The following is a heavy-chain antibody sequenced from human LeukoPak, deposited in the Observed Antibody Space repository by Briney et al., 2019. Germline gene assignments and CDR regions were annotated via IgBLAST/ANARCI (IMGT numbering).Heavy chain of an antibody. Sequence: ASVKVSCKASGYTFTGYYMHWVRQAPGQGLEWMGRINPNSGGTNYAQKLQGRVTMTRDTSISTAYMELSRLRSDDTAVYYCARDLPPGGYDSSGDYWGQGTLVTVSS. CDR1: GYTFTGYY. D-gene: IGHD3-22*01. CDR2: INPNSGGT. CDR3: ARDLPPGGYDSSGDY. J-gene: IGHJ4*02. V-gene: IGHV1-2*06.